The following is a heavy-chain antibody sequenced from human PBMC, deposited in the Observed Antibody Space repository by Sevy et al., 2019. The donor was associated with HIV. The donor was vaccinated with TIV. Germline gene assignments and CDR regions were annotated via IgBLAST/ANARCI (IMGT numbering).Heavy chain of an antibody. D-gene: IGHD3-3*01. J-gene: IGHJ6*02. V-gene: IGHV1-69*13. Sequence: ASVKVSCKASGGTFSSYAISWVRQAPGQGLEWMGGIIPIFGTANYAQKFQGRVTITADESTSTAYMELSSLRSEDTDMYYCARDSEAIRITIFGVVIGPYYYSGMDVWGQGTTVTVSS. CDR1: GGTFSSYA. CDR2: IIPIFGTA. CDR3: ARDSEAIRITIFGVVIGPYYYSGMDV.